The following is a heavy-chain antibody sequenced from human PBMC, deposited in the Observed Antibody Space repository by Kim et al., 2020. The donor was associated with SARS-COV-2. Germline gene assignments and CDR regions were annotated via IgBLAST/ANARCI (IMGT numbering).Heavy chain of an antibody. CDR1: GFTFDDYA. V-gene: IGHV3-9*01. Sequence: GGSLRLSCAASGFTFDDYAMHWVRQAPGKGLEWVSGISWNSGSIGYADSVKGRFTISRDNAKNSLYLQMNSLRAEDTALYYCAKDYSSGYSPYYYFDYWG. D-gene: IGHD3-22*01. J-gene: IGHJ4*01. CDR2: ISWNSGSI. CDR3: AKDYSSGYSPYYYFDY.